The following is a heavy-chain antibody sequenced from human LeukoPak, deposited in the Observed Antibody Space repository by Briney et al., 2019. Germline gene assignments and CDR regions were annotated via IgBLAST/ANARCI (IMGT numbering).Heavy chain of an antibody. Sequence: GGSLRLSCAASGFPFSSYAMSWVRQAPGKGLEWVSSINNVRSHIYYADSVRGRFTISRDNANNVLYLQMNSLRAEDTAVYYCARDPTYYLRYGYFDSWGQGTLVTVSS. CDR2: INNVRSHI. V-gene: IGHV3-21*06. D-gene: IGHD1-26*01. J-gene: IGHJ4*02. CDR1: GFPFSSYA. CDR3: ARDPTYYLRYGYFDS.